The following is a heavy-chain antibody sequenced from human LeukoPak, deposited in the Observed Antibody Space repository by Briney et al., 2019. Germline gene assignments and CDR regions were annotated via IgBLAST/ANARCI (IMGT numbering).Heavy chain of an antibody. CDR1: GYSFTIYD. V-gene: IGHV1-8*01. D-gene: IGHD3-10*01. CDR2: MNPNSGNT. CDR3: ARVGFGELLFFDY. J-gene: IGHJ4*02. Sequence: GASVKVSCKASGYSFTIYDINWVRHATGQGLEWMGWMNPNSGNTGYAQKFQGRVTMTRNTSISTAYMELSSLRSEDTAVYYCARVGFGELLFFDYWGQGTLVTVSS.